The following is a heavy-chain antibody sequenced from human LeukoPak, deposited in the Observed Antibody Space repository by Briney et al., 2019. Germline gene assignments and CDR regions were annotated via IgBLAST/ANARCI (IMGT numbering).Heavy chain of an antibody. CDR3: ARVPETTQLFDY. Sequence: GGSLRLSCAASGFTFDAYGLSWVRLAPGKGLEWVSGINWNDGSTDYADSVKGRFTISRDKAKNSLYLQMNSLRAEDTALYYCARVPETTQLFDYWGQGTLVTVSS. CDR1: GFTFDAYG. J-gene: IGHJ4*02. V-gene: IGHV3-20*04. CDR2: INWNDGST. D-gene: IGHD1-14*01.